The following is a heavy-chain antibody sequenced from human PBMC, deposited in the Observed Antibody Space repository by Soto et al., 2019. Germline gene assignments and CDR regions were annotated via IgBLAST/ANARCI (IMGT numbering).Heavy chain of an antibody. J-gene: IGHJ6*02. CDR2: IYYSGST. V-gene: IGHV4-59*01. CDR3: ARSTQPFYTLMVWGTPRPSYGMDV. D-gene: IGHD3-16*01. Sequence: QVQLQESGPGLVKPSETLSLTCTVSGGSISSYYWSWIRQPPGKGLEWIGYIYYSGSTNYNPSLKRRVTISVDTSKNQFSLKLSSVTAADTAVYYCARSTQPFYTLMVWGTPRPSYGMDVWGQGTTVTVSS. CDR1: GGSISSYY.